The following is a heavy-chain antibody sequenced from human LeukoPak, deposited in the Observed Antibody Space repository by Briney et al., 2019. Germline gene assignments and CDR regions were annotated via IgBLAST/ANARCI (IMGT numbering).Heavy chain of an antibody. Sequence: GGSLRLSCTASGFTFGDYAMSWFRQAPGKGLEWVGFIRSKAYGGTTEYAASVKGRFTISRDDSKSIAYLQMNSLKTEDTAVYYCTRVYDSSCDYFDYWGQGTLVTVSS. CDR2: IRSKAYGGTT. CDR3: TRVYDSSCDYFDY. D-gene: IGHD6-6*01. CDR1: GFTFGDYA. V-gene: IGHV3-49*03. J-gene: IGHJ4*02.